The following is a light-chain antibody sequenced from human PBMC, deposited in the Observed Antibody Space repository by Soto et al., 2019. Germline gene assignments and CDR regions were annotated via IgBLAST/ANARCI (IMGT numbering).Light chain of an antibody. CDR1: QSVNGN. CDR3: QQYNEWPPLT. CDR2: GAS. Sequence: EIAMTQSPATLSVSPGERATLSCRASQSVNGNLAWYQQRPGQAPRLLIYGASTRATGIPARFSGSGSGTEFTLTISSLLSEDFAVYYCQQYNEWPPLTFGGGTKVEIK. J-gene: IGKJ4*01. V-gene: IGKV3-15*01.